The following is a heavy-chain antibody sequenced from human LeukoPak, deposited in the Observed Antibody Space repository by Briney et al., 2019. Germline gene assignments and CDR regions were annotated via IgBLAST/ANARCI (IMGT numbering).Heavy chain of an antibody. V-gene: IGHV1-69*04. Sequence: ASVKVSCKASGGTFSSYAISWVRQAPGQGLEWMGRIIPILGIANYAQKFQGRVTITADRSTSTAYMELSSLRSEDTAVYYCARDPHDLGSGMDVWGQGTTVTVSS. D-gene: IGHD3-3*01. CDR3: ARDPHDLGSGMDV. CDR1: GGTFSSYA. J-gene: IGHJ6*02. CDR2: IIPILGIA.